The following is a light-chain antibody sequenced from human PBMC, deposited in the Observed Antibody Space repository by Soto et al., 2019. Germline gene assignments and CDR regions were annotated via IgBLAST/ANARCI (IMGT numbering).Light chain of an antibody. CDR2: DVT. Sequence: QSALTQPASVSGSRGQSITISCSGSSSDIGSYNYVSWYQQHPGKAPKLMIYDVTNRPSGVSDRFSGSKSGDTASLTISGLQADDEADYYCSSYTTTTTLVVFGGGTKLTVL. V-gene: IGLV2-14*03. J-gene: IGLJ2*01. CDR3: SSYTTTTTLVV. CDR1: SSDIGSYNY.